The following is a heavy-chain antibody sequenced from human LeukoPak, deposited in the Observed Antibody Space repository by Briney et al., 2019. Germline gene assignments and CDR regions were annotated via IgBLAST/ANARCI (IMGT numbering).Heavy chain of an antibody. D-gene: IGHD2-21*02. Sequence: ASVKVSCKASGYTFTVYYINWVRQAPGQGLEWMGRINPNSGGTNYAQMFQGRVTMTRDTSISTAYIELSRLSSDDTAVYYCARDGKETADRNTALDYWGQGSLVTVSS. J-gene: IGHJ4*02. CDR1: GYTFTVYY. CDR2: INPNSGGT. V-gene: IGHV1-2*06. CDR3: ARDGKETADRNTALDY.